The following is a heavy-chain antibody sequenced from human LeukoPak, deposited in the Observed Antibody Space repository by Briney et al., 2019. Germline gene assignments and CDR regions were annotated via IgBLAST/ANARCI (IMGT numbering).Heavy chain of an antibody. V-gene: IGHV3-21*01. CDR3: ARSPIAAAGTAFDS. J-gene: IGHJ4*02. Sequence: PGGSLRLSCAASGFTFYTYSMNWVRQAPGKGLEWVSSISSSGTYTYYADSVKGRFTISRDNAKNSLYLQMSSLTAEDTALYYCARSPIAAAGTAFDSWGQGTLVTVSS. CDR1: GFTFYTYS. CDR2: ISSSGTYT. D-gene: IGHD6-13*01.